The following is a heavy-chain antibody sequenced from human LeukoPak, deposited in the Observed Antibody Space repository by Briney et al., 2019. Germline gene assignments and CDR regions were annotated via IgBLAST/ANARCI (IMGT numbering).Heavy chain of an antibody. CDR2: INGDSSYI. CDR1: GFTFSAYA. CDR3: EAHYGGNSGRGYYFDY. J-gene: IGHJ4*02. Sequence: GGSLRLSCAASGFTFSAYAIEWVRQAPGKGLEWISSINGDSSYIYYADSVKGRFTISRDNAKNSLYLQMNSLRAEDTAVYYCEAHYGGNSGRGYYFDYWGQGTLVTVSS. V-gene: IGHV3-21*01. D-gene: IGHD4-23*01.